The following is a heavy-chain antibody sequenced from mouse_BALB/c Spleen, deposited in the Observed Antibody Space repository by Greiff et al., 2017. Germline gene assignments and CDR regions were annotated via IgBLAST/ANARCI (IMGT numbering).Heavy chain of an antibody. CDR2: IDPSDSET. V-gene: IGHV1S127*01. Sequence: QVHVKQSGPQLVRPGASVKISCKASGYSFTSYWMHWVKQRPGQGLEWIGMIDPSDSETRLNQKFKDKATLPVDKSSSTAYMQLISPTSEDSAVYYCARFFDYWGQGTTLTVSS. CDR1: GYSFTSYW. CDR3: ARFFDY. J-gene: IGHJ2*01.